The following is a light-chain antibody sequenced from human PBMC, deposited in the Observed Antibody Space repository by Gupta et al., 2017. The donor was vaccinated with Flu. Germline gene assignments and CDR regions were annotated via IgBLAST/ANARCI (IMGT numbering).Light chain of an antibody. CDR2: KDK. Sequence: SHELIQPPSVSVSPGQTDRTSCSGETFPKQYAYWYQQKPGQAPVMIIYKDKERPSGIPERISGSSSGKIATLTISAVQVEDEADYYCQSIDDSDSYVFGTGTKVTVL. J-gene: IGLJ1*01. CDR3: QSIDDSDSYV. V-gene: IGLV3-25*01. CDR1: TFPKQY.